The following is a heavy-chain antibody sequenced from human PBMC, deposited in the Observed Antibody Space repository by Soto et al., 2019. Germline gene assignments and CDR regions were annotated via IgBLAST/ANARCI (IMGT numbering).Heavy chain of an antibody. Sequence: LRLSCAASGFTFSSYSMNWVRQAPGKGLEWVSSISSSSSYIYYADSVKGRFTISRDNAKNSLYLQMNSLRAEDTAVYYWAGDAECGVMMNYHYYKGLDVSGQGPTVTVSS. CDR1: GFTFSSYS. V-gene: IGHV3-21*01. CDR3: AGDAECGVMMNYHYYKGLDV. CDR2: ISSSSSYI. J-gene: IGHJ6*02. D-gene: IGHD3-3*01.